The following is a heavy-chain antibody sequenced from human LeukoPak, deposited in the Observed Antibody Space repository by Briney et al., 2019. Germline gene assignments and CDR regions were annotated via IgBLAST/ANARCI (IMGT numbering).Heavy chain of an antibody. V-gene: IGHV4-4*07. D-gene: IGHD6-13*01. J-gene: IGHJ4*02. Sequence: PSETLSLTCTVSGGSISSYYWNWIRQPAGKGLEWIGHIYTSGSTNYNSSLKSRVTMSVDTSKNQFSVKLNSVIAADTAMYYCAREGQDRSSWYRGYYFDYWGQGTLVTVSS. CDR1: GGSISSYY. CDR2: IYTSGST. CDR3: AREGQDRSSWYRGYYFDY.